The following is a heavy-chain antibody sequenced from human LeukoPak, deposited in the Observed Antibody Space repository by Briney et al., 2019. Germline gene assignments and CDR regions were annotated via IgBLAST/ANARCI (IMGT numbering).Heavy chain of an antibody. Sequence: ASVKVSCKASGYTFTGYYMHWVRQAPGQGLEWMGWINPNSGGTNYAQKFQGRVTMTRDTSISTAYMELSRLRSDDTAEYYCARGIYGGNSPLVDYWGQGTLVTVSS. CDR3: ARGIYGGNSPLVDY. CDR2: INPNSGGT. V-gene: IGHV1-2*02. J-gene: IGHJ4*02. D-gene: IGHD4-23*01. CDR1: GYTFTGYY.